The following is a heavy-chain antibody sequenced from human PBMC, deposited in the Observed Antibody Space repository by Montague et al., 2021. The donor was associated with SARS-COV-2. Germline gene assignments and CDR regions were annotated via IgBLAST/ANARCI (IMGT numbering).Heavy chain of an antibody. V-gene: IGHV4-39*01. CDR3: ARHYGSGFDY. D-gene: IGHD3-10*01. CDR2: MYYSGST. J-gene: IGHJ4*02. Sequence: SETLSLTCTVSGGSLGTSGYYWGWIRQPPGKGLEWIGSMYYSGSTHYNPSLKSRVTIFVDTSKNQFSLKLTSVAAADTAVYYCARHYGSGFDYWGQGTLLTVSS. CDR1: GGSLGTSGYY.